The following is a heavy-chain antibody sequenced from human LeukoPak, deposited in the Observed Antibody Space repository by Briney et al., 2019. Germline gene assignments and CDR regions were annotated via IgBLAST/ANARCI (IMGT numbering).Heavy chain of an antibody. D-gene: IGHD3-22*01. V-gene: IGHV3-23*01. J-gene: IGHJ4*02. CDR2: ISDSAYTT. Sequence: PGGSLRLSCAASGFTFSTYAMSWVRQAPGKGLEWVSSISDSAYTTYYADSVRGRFTISRDNSKNTLYLQMIGLRAEDTAVYFCARYYYDTSGYYDAAPLDSWGQGTLVTVFS. CDR3: ARYYYDTSGYYDAAPLDS. CDR1: GFTFSTYA.